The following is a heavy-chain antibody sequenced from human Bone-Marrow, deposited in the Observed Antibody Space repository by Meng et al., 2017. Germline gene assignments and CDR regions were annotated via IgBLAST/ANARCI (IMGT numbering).Heavy chain of an antibody. V-gene: IGHV1-18*01. CDR3: ARDYYDSSEDDAFDI. Sequence: SVNVSCKASVYTFTSYGISWVRQAPGQGLEWMGWISAYNGNTNYAQKLQGRVTMTTDTSTSTDYMELRSLRSDDTAVYYCARDYYDSSEDDAFDIWGQGTMVTVSS. D-gene: IGHD3-22*01. CDR1: VYTFTSYG. CDR2: ISAYNGNT. J-gene: IGHJ3*02.